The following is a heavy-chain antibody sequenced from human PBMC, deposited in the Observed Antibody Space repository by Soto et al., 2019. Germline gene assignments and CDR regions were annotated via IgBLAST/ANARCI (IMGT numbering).Heavy chain of an antibody. CDR2: IYYSGST. Sequence: SETLSLTCTVSGGSISSYYWSWIRQPPGKGLEWVGYIYYSGSTNYNPSLKSRVTISVDTSKNQFSLKLSSVTAADTAVYYCARGSIVVVAASNVDFDYWGQGTLVTVSS. CDR3: ARGSIVVVAASNVDFDY. V-gene: IGHV4-59*01. J-gene: IGHJ4*02. D-gene: IGHD2-15*01. CDR1: GGSISSYY.